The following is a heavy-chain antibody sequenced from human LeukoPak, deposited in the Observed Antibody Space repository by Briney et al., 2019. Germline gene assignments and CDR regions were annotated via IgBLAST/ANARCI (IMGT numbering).Heavy chain of an antibody. CDR1: GFTFTTYG. CDR3: ARAGSSSMFRRRPQHGYVDP. CDR2: IGGSGIRT. D-gene: IGHD6-13*01. V-gene: IGHV3-23*05. J-gene: IGHJ5*02. Sequence: GGSLRLSCSASGFTFTTYGMNWVRQAPGKGLEWVSGIGGSGIRTYYADSVKGRFTISRDNSKNTLYLQMNSLRAEDTAVYYCARAGSSSMFRRRPQHGYVDPWGQGTLVTVSS.